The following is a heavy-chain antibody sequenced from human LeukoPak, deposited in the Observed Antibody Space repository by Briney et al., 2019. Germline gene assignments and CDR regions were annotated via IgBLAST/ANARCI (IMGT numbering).Heavy chain of an antibody. CDR3: ARSNLPDYYYSSGYTDY. J-gene: IGHJ4*02. D-gene: IGHD3-22*01. CDR2: IYPGDSDT. CDR1: GSSFTSYW. Sequence: GESLKISCKGSGSSFTSYWIGWVRQMPGKGLEWMGIIYPGDSDTRYSPSFQGQVTISADKSISTAYLQWSSLKASDTAMYYCARSNLPDYYYSSGYTDYWGQGTLVTVSS. V-gene: IGHV5-51*01.